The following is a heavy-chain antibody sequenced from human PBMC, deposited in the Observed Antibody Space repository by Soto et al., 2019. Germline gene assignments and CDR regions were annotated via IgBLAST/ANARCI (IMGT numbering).Heavy chain of an antibody. D-gene: IGHD3-3*01. Sequence: XESLSLPCSVSRGSFVGYYWSWIRQPPGKGLDWIGEIDFSGTINYNPSLKSRVAISIDTSRSQFSLDLLSVTAADTAVYFCARSQGYYYNYSMDVWDQGTTVTVSS. CDR1: RGSFVGYY. J-gene: IGHJ6*02. V-gene: IGHV4-34*01. CDR2: IDFSGTI. CDR3: ARSQGYYYNYSMDV.